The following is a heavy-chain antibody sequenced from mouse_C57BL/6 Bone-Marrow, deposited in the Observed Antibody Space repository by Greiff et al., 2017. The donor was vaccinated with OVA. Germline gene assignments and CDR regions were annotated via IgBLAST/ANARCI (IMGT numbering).Heavy chain of an antibody. V-gene: IGHV14-4*01. CDR2: IDPENGDT. Sequence: VHVKQSGAELVRPGASVKLSCTASGFNIKDDYMHWVKQRPEQGLEWIGWIDPENGDTEYASKFQGKATITADTSSNTAYLQLSSLTSEDTAVYYCTTWGFITTVVDYWGQGTTLTVSS. D-gene: IGHD1-1*01. CDR3: TTWGFITTVVDY. J-gene: IGHJ2*01. CDR1: GFNIKDDY.